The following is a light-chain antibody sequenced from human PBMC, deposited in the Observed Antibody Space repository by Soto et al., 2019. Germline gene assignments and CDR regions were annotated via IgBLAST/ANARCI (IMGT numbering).Light chain of an antibody. CDR1: SSDVGSYNY. V-gene: IGLV2-14*01. J-gene: IGLJ1*01. CDR2: EVT. CDR3: SSYVSSRTYV. Sequence: QSALTQPASVSGSPGQSITISCTGTSSDVGSYNYVSWYQQHPGKAPKLMIYEVTNRPSGISNRFSGSKSGNTASLTISGLQAEDEADYYCSSYVSSRTYVFGTGTKLTVL.